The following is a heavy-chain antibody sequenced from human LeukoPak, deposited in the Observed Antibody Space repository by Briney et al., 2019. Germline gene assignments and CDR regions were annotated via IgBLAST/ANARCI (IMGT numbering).Heavy chain of an antibody. CDR1: GYSINSGYH. CDR3: ARDPAAYSNDAHDFDY. J-gene: IGHJ4*02. Sequence: SETLSLTCIVSGYSINSGYHCGWIRQPPGKGLEWIGSIYHSRSTYYNPSLKSRVTISIDTSKNQFSLKLSSVTAADTAVYYCARDPAAYSNDAHDFDYWGQGTLVTVSS. D-gene: IGHD4-11*01. V-gene: IGHV4-38-2*02. CDR2: IYHSRST.